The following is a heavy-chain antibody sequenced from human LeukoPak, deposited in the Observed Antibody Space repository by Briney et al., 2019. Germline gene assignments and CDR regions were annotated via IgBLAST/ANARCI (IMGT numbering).Heavy chain of an antibody. D-gene: IGHD6-6*01. CDR1: GGTFSSYA. V-gene: IGHV1-69*04. J-gene: IGHJ4*02. CDR2: IIPILGIA. CDR3: ATEYSSRYFDY. Sequence: SVKVSCKASGGTFSSYAISWVRQAPGQGLEWMGRIIPILGIANYAQKFQGRVTITADKSTSTAYMELSSLRSEDTAVYYCATEYSSRYFDYWGQGTLVTVSS.